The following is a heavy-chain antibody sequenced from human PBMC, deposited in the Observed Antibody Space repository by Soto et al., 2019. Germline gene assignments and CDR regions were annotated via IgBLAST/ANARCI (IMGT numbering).Heavy chain of an antibody. Sequence: ASVKVSCKASGYTFTGYYMHWVRQAPGQGLEWMGWINPNSGGTNYAQKFQGRVTMTRDTSISTAYMELSRLRSDDTAVYYCATRTMGSGYPADYYYYGMDVWGQGTTVTVSS. CDR1: GYTFTGYY. D-gene: IGHD5-12*01. CDR2: INPNSGGT. V-gene: IGHV1-2*02. J-gene: IGHJ6*02. CDR3: ATRTMGSGYPADYYYYGMDV.